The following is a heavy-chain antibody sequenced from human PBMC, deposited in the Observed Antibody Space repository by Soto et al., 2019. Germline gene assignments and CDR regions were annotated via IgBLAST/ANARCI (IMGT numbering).Heavy chain of an antibody. CDR3: AKIANWDYFDF. Sequence: QVQLVESGGGVVQPGRSLRLSCAASGFTFSTYGMHWVRQAPGKGLEWVAVISYDGRNKYYADSVKGRFIISRDNSKNTLFLEMSSLRPEDTAVYHCAKIANWDYFDFWGQGTLVTVSS. J-gene: IGHJ4*02. D-gene: IGHD7-27*01. CDR2: ISYDGRNK. CDR1: GFTFSTYG. V-gene: IGHV3-30*18.